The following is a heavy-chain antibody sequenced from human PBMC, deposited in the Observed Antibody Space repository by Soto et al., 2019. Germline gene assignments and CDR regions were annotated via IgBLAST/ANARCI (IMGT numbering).Heavy chain of an antibody. CDR1: GGSVIAKSYY. Sequence: SKTLSVTCSVPGGSVIAKSYYWIWIRQSPGKGREWIGYIYYSGTTNYNPSLKSRVTISVDTSKNQFSLRLDSVTAADTALYYCARTTAVPNTLRSRYYFDYWGQGTLVTVSS. CDR3: ARTTAVPNTLRSRYYFDY. D-gene: IGHD4-17*01. V-gene: IGHV4-61*01. CDR2: IYYSGTT. J-gene: IGHJ4*02.